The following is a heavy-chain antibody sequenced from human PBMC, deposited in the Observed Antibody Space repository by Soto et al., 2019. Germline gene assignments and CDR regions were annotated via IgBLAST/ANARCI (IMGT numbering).Heavy chain of an antibody. V-gene: IGHV5-51*01. Sequence: PGESLKISCKGSGYSFTSYWIGWVRQMPGKGLEWMGIIYPGDSDTRYSPSFQGQVTISADKSISTAYLQWSSLKASDTAMCYCARPGSGYSSGWRAFDIWGQGTMVTVSS. CDR3: ARPGSGYSSGWRAFDI. CDR1: GYSFTSYW. CDR2: IYPGDSDT. J-gene: IGHJ3*02. D-gene: IGHD6-19*01.